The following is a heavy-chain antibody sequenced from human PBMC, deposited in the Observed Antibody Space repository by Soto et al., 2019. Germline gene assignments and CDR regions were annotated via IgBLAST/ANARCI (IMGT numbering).Heavy chain of an antibody. CDR2: ISTYNGDT. D-gene: IGHD5-12*01. J-gene: IGHJ6*02. CDR3: AREGVAPYYYYGMDV. CDR1: GYTFTRSG. V-gene: IGHV1-18*01. Sequence: QVQLVQSGAEVKKPGASVKVSCKASGYTFTRSGISWVRQAPGQGLEWMGWISTYNGDTNYAQTFQGRVTMNADTSTSRVYMELRSLRSHDTAVYYCAREGVAPYYYYGMDVWGQGAPVTVSS.